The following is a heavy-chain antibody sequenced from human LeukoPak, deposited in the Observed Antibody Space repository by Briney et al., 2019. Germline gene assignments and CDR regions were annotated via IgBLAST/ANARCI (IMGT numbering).Heavy chain of an antibody. CDR1: GGSISSGDYY. Sequence: SETLSLTCTVSGGSISSGDYYWGWIRQPPGKGLEWIGSIYYSGSTYYNPSLKSRVTISVDTSKNQFSLKLSSVTAADTAVYYCARLGSGYHLDYWGQGTLVTVSS. CDR3: ARLGSGYHLDY. CDR2: IYYSGST. D-gene: IGHD3-22*01. V-gene: IGHV4-39*01. J-gene: IGHJ4*02.